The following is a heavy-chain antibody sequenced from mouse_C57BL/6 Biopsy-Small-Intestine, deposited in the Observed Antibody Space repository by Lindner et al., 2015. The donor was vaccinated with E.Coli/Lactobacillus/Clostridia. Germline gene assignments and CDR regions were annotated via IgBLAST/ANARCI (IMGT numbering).Heavy chain of an antibody. D-gene: IGHD3-2*02. J-gene: IGHJ2*01. CDR1: GFTLSDYG. CDR2: ISSGSSTI. CDR3: ARRARSGFYFDY. V-gene: IGHV5-17*01. Sequence: VQLQESGGGLVKPGGSLKLSCAAPGFTLSDYGMHWVRQAPEKGLEWVAYISSGSSTIYHADTVKGRFTISRDNAKNTLFLQMTSLRSEDTAMYYCARRARSGFYFDYWGPRHHSHSLL.